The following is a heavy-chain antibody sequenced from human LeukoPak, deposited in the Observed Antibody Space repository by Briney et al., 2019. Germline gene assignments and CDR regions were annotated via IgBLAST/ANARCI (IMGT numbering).Heavy chain of an antibody. CDR2: INSDGSNT. J-gene: IGHJ5*02. Sequence: GGSLRLSCAASGFTFSSYWMHWVRQAPGKGLVWVSRINSDGSNTSYADSVKGRFTISRDNAKNTLYLQMNSLRAEDTAVYYCARDQAVDTGVNWFDPWGQGTLVTVSS. CDR3: ARDQAVDTGVNWFDP. D-gene: IGHD5-18*01. V-gene: IGHV3-74*01. CDR1: GFTFSSYW.